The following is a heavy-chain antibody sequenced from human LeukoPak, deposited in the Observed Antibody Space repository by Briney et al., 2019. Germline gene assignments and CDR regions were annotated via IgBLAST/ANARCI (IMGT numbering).Heavy chain of an antibody. CDR2: VTNSGSSA. J-gene: IGHJ6*02. V-gene: IGHV3-23*01. CDR3: ARGLPNYYGMDV. Sequence: PGGSLRLSCAASGFTFSEFAMSWVRQSPERGLEWVSGVTNSGSSADYADSVRGRFTISRDNAKNTVYLQMNSLRTEDTAVYYCARGLPNYYGMDVWGQGTTVTVSS. CDR1: GFTFSEFA.